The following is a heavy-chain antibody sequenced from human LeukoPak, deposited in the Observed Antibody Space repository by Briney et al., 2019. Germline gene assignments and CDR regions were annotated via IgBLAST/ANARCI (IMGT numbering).Heavy chain of an antibody. V-gene: IGHV3-15*01. CDR2: IKSKTDGGTT. D-gene: IGHD3-10*01. CDR3: SCYYGSGSYYSDAFDI. J-gene: IGHJ3*02. Sequence: PGGSLRLSCAASGFTFSNAWMSWVRQAPGKGLEWVGRIKSKTDGGTTDYAAPVKGRFTISRDDSKNPLYLQMNSLKTEDTAVYYCSCYYGSGSYYSDAFDIWGQGTMVTVSS. CDR1: GFTFSNAW.